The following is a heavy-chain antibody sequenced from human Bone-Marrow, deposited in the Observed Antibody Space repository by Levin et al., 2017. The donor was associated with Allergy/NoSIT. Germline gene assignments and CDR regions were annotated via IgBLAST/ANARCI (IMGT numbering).Heavy chain of an antibody. V-gene: IGHV3-21*01. D-gene: IGHD3-9*01. CDR2: ISSGGHDI. CDR3: AKDVIHGILRSYGMDV. J-gene: IGHJ6*02. Sequence: GGSLRLSCAASGFTFRTFGVNWVRQAPGKGLEWVSSISSGGHDIYYADSVKGRFTISRANAKNSLYLQMDSLRTDDPGVYYCAKDVIHGILRSYGMDVWGQGTTVTVSS. CDR1: GFTFRTFG.